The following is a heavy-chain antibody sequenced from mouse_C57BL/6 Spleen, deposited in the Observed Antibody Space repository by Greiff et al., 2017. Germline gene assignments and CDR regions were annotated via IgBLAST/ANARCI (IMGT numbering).Heavy chain of an antibody. J-gene: IGHJ2*01. CDR1: GYTFTSYW. Sequence: VQLQQPGAELVRPGSSVKLSCTASGYTFTSYWMHWVKQRPKQGLEWIGYIDPADGETHYSQTFKGKATFTVDKSSNTAYLQLSSLTSEDSAVYYCTRDGDHGGYFDYWGQGTTLTVSS. CDR2: IDPADGET. D-gene: IGHD1-1*02. CDR3: TRDGDHGGYFDY. V-gene: IGHV1-52*01.